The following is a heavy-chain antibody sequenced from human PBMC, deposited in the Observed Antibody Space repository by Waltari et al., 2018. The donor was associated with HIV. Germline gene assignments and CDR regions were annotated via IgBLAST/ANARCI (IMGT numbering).Heavy chain of an antibody. CDR1: GYTFTGSY. V-gene: IGHV1-2*02. CDR3: ARDPGRVVVVAATGGWFDP. CDR2: INPNSGGT. J-gene: IGHJ5*02. D-gene: IGHD2-15*01. Sequence: QVQLVQSGAEVKKPGASVKVSCKGSGYTFTGSYMHWVRQPPGQWLEWMGWINPNSGGTNYAQKFQGRVTMTRDTSISTAYMELSRLRSDDTAVYYCARDPGRVVVVAATGGWFDPWGQGTLVTVSS.